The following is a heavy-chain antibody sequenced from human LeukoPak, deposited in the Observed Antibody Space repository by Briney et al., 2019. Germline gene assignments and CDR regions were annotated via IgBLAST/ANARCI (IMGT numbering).Heavy chain of an antibody. J-gene: IGHJ4*02. Sequence: GWMNPNSGNTGYAQKFQGRVTMTRNTSISTAYMELSSLRSEDTAVYYCARGRYGSGSYVDYWGQGTLVTVSS. CDR2: MNPNSGNT. V-gene: IGHV1-8*01. D-gene: IGHD3-10*01. CDR3: ARGRYGSGSYVDY.